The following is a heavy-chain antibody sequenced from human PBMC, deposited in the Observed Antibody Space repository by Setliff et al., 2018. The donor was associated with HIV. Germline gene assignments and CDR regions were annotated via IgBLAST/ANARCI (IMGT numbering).Heavy chain of an antibody. D-gene: IGHD3-16*01. CDR1: GASINNGDYY. V-gene: IGHV4-30-4*01. Sequence: SETLSLTCSVSGASINNGDYYWSWIRQSPGEGLEWIGYIYYSGYYKAYYDSNPALKSRFSASVDTSRNQFSLELQSMTAADTAMYYCARAIPFDFPSGLKGTFDVWGLGTMVTVSS. J-gene: IGHJ3*01. CDR2: IYYSGYYKA. CDR3: ARAIPFDFPSGLKGTFDV.